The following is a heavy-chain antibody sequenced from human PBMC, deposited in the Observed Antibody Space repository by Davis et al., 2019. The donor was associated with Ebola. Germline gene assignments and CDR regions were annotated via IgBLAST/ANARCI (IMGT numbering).Heavy chain of an antibody. J-gene: IGHJ4*02. V-gene: IGHV4-30-4*02. Sequence: PSETLSLSCTVSGGSISSGDYYWSWIRQPPGKGLEWIGYIYYSGSTYYNPSLKSRVTISVDTSKNQFSLKLSSVTAADTAVYYCARVDYGDYEDPSYYFDYWGQGTLVTVSS. CDR2: IYYSGST. D-gene: IGHD4-17*01. CDR3: ARVDYGDYEDPSYYFDY. CDR1: GGSISSGDYY.